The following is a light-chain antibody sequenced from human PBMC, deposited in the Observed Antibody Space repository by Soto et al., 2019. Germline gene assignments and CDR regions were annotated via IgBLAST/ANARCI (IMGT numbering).Light chain of an antibody. CDR1: SSDVGGYNY. CDR3: SSYTSSGTQV. CDR2: EVT. J-gene: IGLJ1*01. Sequence: QSALTQPASVSGSPRQSITISCTGTSSDVGGYNYVSWYQQHPGKAPKLMIYEVTNRPSGVSNRFSGSKSGNTASLTISGLQADDECDYYCSSYTSSGTQVFGTGTKVTVL. V-gene: IGLV2-14*01.